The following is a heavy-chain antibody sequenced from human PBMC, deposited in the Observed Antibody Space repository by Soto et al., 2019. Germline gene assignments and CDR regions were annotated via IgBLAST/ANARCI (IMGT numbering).Heavy chain of an antibody. D-gene: IGHD3-22*01. CDR2: VHRSGST. CDR1: GGSINSDKW. J-gene: IGHJ4*02. Sequence: QVQLQESGPGLVKPSGTLSLTCAVSGGSINSDKWWNWVRQPPGKGLEWIGEVHRSGSTNSNPSLKSRVTISVDKSQSHFSLKLSSVTAADTAVYYCARRDYYDSTGYYGDWGQGTPVTVSS. CDR3: ARRDYYDSTGYYGD. V-gene: IGHV4-4*02.